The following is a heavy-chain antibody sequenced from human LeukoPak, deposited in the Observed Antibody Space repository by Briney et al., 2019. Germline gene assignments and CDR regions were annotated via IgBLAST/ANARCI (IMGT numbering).Heavy chain of an antibody. CDR1: GFNVSRNY. J-gene: IGHJ4*02. CDR2: IYSGGST. D-gene: IGHD6-19*01. CDR3: ARGGWGTYDPGNLDY. V-gene: IGHV3-53*01. Sequence: GGSLRLSCAASGFNVSRNYMSWVRQAPGKGLEWVSVIYSGGSTYYADSVKGRFTISRDISKNTLYLQINGLRAEDTALYYCARGGWGTYDPGNLDYWGQGTLVTVSS.